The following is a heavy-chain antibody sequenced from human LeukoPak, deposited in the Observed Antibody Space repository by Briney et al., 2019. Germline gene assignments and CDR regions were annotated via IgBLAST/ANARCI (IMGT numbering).Heavy chain of an antibody. Sequence: ASVKVSCEASGYTFSGFYVHWVRQAPGQGLEWMGIIKVSGGRTDYAQKFQGRVTMTRDMSTSTVYMELSNLRSEDTAVYYCAREPPESYHFDYWGQGTLVTVSS. CDR3: AREPPESYHFDY. J-gene: IGHJ4*02. D-gene: IGHD2-2*01. V-gene: IGHV1-46*01. CDR1: GYTFSGFY. CDR2: IKVSGGRT.